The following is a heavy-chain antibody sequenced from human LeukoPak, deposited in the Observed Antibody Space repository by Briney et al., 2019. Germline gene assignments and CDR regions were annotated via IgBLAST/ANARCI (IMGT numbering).Heavy chain of an antibody. CDR1: GFTFSSYW. D-gene: IGHD4-17*01. CDR3: ARVGHDYDVDY. Sequence: PGGSLRLSCAASGFTFSSYWMHWVRQAPGKGLVWVSRIDGDGSSTSSADSVKGRFTISRDNSKNTLYLQMSSLRAEDTAVYYCARVGHDYDVDYWGHGTLVTVSS. CDR2: IDGDGSST. J-gene: IGHJ4*01. V-gene: IGHV3-74*01.